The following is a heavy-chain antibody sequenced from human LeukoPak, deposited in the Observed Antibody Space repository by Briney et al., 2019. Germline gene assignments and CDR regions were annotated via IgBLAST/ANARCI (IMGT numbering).Heavy chain of an antibody. D-gene: IGHD4-17*01. CDR3: ARYPTVTDAFDY. V-gene: IGHV1-69*02. Sequence: ASVKVSCKASGYTFTGYYMHWVRQAPGQGLEWMGRIIPILGIANYAQKFQGRVTITADKSTSTAYMELSSLRSEDTAVYYCARYPTVTDAFDYWGQGTLVTVSS. J-gene: IGHJ4*02. CDR2: IIPILGIA. CDR1: GYTFTGYY.